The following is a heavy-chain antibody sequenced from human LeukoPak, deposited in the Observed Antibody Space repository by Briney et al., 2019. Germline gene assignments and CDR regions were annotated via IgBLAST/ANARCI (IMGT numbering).Heavy chain of an antibody. V-gene: IGHV4-34*01. Sequence: PSETLSLTCAVYGGSFSGYYWSWIRQPPGKGLEWIGEINHSGSTNYNPSLKSRVTISVDTSKNQFSLKLSSVTAADTAVYYCARRAIGYCSSTSCYSWFDPWGQGTLVTVSS. CDR1: GGSFSGYY. J-gene: IGHJ5*02. CDR3: ARRAIGYCSSTSCYSWFDP. CDR2: INHSGST. D-gene: IGHD2-2*03.